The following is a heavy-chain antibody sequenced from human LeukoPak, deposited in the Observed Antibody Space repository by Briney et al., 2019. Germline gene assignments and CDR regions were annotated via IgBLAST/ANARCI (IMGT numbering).Heavy chain of an antibody. Sequence: GGSLRLSCAASGFTFSLYWMNWVRRAPGKGLEWVANIKQDGSEKNYVDSVKGRFTISRDNAKNSLYLQVNNLRAEDTAVYYCARGPNSNWSGLDFWGQGTLLTVSS. CDR2: IKQDGSEK. CDR3: ARGPNSNWSGLDF. CDR1: GFTFSLYW. V-gene: IGHV3-7*01. D-gene: IGHD6-6*01. J-gene: IGHJ4*02.